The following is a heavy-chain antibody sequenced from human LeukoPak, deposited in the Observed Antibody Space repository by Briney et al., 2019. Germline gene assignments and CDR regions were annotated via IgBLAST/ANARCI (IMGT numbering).Heavy chain of an antibody. J-gene: IGHJ4*02. V-gene: IGHV4-39*07. CDR2: IYYSGST. D-gene: IGHD6-19*01. Sequence: PSETLSLTCTVSGGSISSSSYYWGWIRQPPGKGLEWIGSIYYSGSTYYNPSLKSRVTISVDTSKNQFSLKLSSVTAADTAVYYCARTGSGWEVYYWGQGTLVNVSS. CDR3: ARTGSGWEVYY. CDR1: GGSISSSSYY.